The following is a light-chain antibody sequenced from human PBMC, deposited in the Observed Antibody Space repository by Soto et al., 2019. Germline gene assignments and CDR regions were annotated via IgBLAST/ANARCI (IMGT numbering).Light chain of an antibody. CDR3: KSYAGSNTYV. CDR2: EVV. V-gene: IGLV2-8*01. Sequence: QSVLTQPPSASGCPGQSVTISCTGTKNDIGVYDFVSWYQHHPGKAPRLIIYEVVQRPSGVPDPFSGSKSGNTASLTVSGLQAADEADYFCKSYAGSNTYVFGSGTKVTVL. J-gene: IGLJ1*01. CDR1: KNDIGVYDF.